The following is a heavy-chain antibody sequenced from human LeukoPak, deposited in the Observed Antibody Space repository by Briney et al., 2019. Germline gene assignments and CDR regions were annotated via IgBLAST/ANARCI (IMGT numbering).Heavy chain of an antibody. CDR3: AKDRFYGGNSDY. CDR2: ISGSGGST. J-gene: IGHJ4*02. CDR1: GFTFSSYT. Sequence: PGGSLRLSCAASGFTFSSYTMSWVRQAPGKGLEWVSTISGSGGSTYYADSVKGRFTISRDSSKNTLYLQMNSLRAEDTAVYYCAKDRFYGGNSDYWGQGTLVTVSS. D-gene: IGHD4-23*01. V-gene: IGHV3-23*01.